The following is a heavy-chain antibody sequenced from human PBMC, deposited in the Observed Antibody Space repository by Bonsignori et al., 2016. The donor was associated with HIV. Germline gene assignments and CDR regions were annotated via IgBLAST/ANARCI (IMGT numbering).Heavy chain of an antibody. J-gene: IGHJ4*02. V-gene: IGHV5-51*01. CDR2: IYPGDSET. Sequence: VRQMPGKGLEWMGIIYPGDSETRYSPSLQGQVTISADKSISTAYLYWSSLKASDSGMYYCARARDSSGYYRGYFDFWGQGTLVTVSS. CDR3: ARARDSSGYYRGYFDF. D-gene: IGHD3-22*01.